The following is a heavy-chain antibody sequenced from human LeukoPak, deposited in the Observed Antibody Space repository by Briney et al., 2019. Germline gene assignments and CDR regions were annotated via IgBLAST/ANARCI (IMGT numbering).Heavy chain of an antibody. CDR3: TTGIVVVPAATYYYYYMDV. CDR2: IKSKTDGGTT. D-gene: IGHD2-2*01. CDR1: GFTFNSYT. V-gene: IGHV3-15*01. Sequence: KPGGSLRLSCAASGFTFNSYTMSWVRQAPGKGLEWVGRIKSKTDGGTTDYAATVKGRFTISRDDSKNTLYLQMNSLKTEDTAVYYCTTGIVVVPAATYYYYYMDVWGKGTTVTVSS. J-gene: IGHJ6*03.